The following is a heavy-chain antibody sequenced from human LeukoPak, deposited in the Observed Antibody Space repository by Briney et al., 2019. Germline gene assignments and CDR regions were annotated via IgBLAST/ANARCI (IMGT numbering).Heavy chain of an antibody. CDR3: ARVKPSGWPNYFDY. V-gene: IGHV1-2*02. CDR2: INPNSGGT. D-gene: IGHD6-19*01. CDR1: GYTFTGYY. Sequence: ASVTVSCKSSGYTFTGYYMHWVRQAPGPGLEWMGWINPNSGGTNYAQKFQGRVTMTRDTSISTAYMELSRLRSDDTAVYYCARVKPSGWPNYFDYWVQGTLVTVSS. J-gene: IGHJ4*02.